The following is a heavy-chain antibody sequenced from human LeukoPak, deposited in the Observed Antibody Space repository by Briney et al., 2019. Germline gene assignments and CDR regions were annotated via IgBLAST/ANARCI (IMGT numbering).Heavy chain of an antibody. Sequence: ASVKVSCKASRYTFTIYDINWVRQATGQGLEWMGWMNPNSGNTGYAQMFQGRVTMTRNTSISTAYMELSSLRSEDTAMFYCATTKYTYGYGGGYYFDNWGQGTLVSVSS. CDR2: MNPNSGNT. CDR1: RYTFTIYD. J-gene: IGHJ4*02. V-gene: IGHV1-8*01. D-gene: IGHD5-18*01. CDR3: ATTKYTYGYGGGYYFDN.